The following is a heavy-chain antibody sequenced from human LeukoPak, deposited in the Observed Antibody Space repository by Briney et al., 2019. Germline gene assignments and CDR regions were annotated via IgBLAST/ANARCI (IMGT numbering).Heavy chain of an antibody. CDR3: TTDMAYYYDSTPGY. J-gene: IGHJ4*02. CDR2: ISYDGSNK. D-gene: IGHD3-22*01. CDR1: GFTFSSYG. V-gene: IGHV3-30*03. Sequence: GGSLRLSCAASGFTFSSYGMHWVRQAPGKGLEWVAVISYDGSNKYYADSVKGRFTISRDNSKNTLYLQMNSLKTEDTAVYYCTTDMAYYYDSTPGYWGQGTLVTVSS.